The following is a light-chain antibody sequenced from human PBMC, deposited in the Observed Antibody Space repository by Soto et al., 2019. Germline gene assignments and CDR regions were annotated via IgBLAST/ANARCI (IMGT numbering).Light chain of an antibody. Sequence: DIQMTQSPSTLPASVGDRVTITCRASQSISNWLAWYQQKPVTAPNLLIYTASSLQSGVPSRFSGSGSGTEFTLTISSLQPDDFATYYCQQYNSYSRRTFGQGTKVDI. CDR3: QQYNSYSRRT. CDR1: QSISNW. J-gene: IGKJ1*01. CDR2: TAS. V-gene: IGKV1-5*01.